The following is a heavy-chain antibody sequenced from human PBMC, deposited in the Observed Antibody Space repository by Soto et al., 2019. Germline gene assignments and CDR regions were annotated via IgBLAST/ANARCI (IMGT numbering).Heavy chain of an antibody. CDR2: ISSSSSYT. Sequence: GGSLRLSCAASGFTFSDYYMSWIRQAPGKGLEWVSYISSSSSYTNYADSVKGRFTISRDNAKNSLYLQMNSLRAEDTAVYYCARDPSQTYDSSGYYYVNWFDPWGQGTLVTVSS. V-gene: IGHV3-11*06. J-gene: IGHJ5*02. CDR3: ARDPSQTYDSSGYYYVNWFDP. CDR1: GFTFSDYY. D-gene: IGHD3-22*01.